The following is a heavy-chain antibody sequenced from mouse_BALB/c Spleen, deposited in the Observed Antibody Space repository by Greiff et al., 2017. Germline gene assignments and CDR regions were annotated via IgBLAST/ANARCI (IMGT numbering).Heavy chain of an antibody. Sequence: EVKLMESGPGLVKPSQSLSLTCSVTGYSITSGYYWNWIRQFPGNKLEWMGYISYDGSNNYNPSLKNRISITRDTSKNQCFLKLNSVTTEDTATYYCARREGNYEDFDYWGQGTTLTVSS. J-gene: IGHJ2*01. V-gene: IGHV3-6*02. CDR3: ARREGNYEDFDY. D-gene: IGHD2-1*01. CDR1: GYSITSGYY. CDR2: ISYDGSN.